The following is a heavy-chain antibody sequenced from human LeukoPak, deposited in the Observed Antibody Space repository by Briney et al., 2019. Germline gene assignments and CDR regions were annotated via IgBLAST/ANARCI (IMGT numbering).Heavy chain of an antibody. J-gene: IGHJ4*02. D-gene: IGHD3-22*01. CDR2: IDDSGTT. Sequence: SETLSLTCTVSGGSISTYYWSWIRQPPGKGPEWIGYIDDSGTTNYNPSLKSRVTISIDRSKNQFSLRLSSGTAADTAVYYCARWLPHSGCLDYWGQGTLVTASS. V-gene: IGHV4-59*01. CDR1: GGSISTYY. CDR3: ARWLPHSGCLDY.